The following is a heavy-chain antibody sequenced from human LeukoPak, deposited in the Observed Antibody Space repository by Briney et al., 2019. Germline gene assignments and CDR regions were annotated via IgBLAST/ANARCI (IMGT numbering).Heavy chain of an antibody. V-gene: IGHV3-30*02. CDR3: AKRRGLELLYYYYMDV. J-gene: IGHJ6*03. Sequence: TGGSLRLSCAASGFTFSNYGMHWVRQAPGKGLEWVAFIRYDGTNKYYADSVKGRFTISRDNSKNTLLLQMNSLRAEDTAVYYCAKRRGLELLYYYYMDVWGKGTTVTVSS. CDR1: GFTFSNYG. D-gene: IGHD1-7*01. CDR2: IRYDGTNK.